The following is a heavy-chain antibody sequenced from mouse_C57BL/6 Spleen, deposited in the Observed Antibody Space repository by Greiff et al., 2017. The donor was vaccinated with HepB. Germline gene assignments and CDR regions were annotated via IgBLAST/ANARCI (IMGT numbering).Heavy chain of an antibody. V-gene: IGHV1-4*01. CDR3: ARSWDYDGGFAY. D-gene: IGHD2-4*01. CDR2: INPSSGYT. J-gene: IGHJ3*01. CDR1: GYTFTSYT. Sequence: VQLQESGAELARPGASVKMSCKASGYTFTSYTMHWVKQRPGQGLEWIGYINPSSGYTKYNQKFKDKATLTADKSSSTAYMQLSSLTSEDSAVYYCARSWDYDGGFAYWGQGTLVTVSA.